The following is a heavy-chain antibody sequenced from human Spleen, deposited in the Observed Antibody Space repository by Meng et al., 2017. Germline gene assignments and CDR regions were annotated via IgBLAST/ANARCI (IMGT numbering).Heavy chain of an antibody. Sequence: GGSLRLSCAASGFTFSSYAMSWVRQAPGKGLEWVSAISGSGGSTYYADSVKGRFTISRDNSKNTLYLQMNSLRAEDTAVYYCAKASGTRYYDRWSGLDIWGQGTMVTVSS. J-gene: IGHJ3*02. CDR3: AKASGTRYYDRWSGLDI. CDR1: GFTFSSYA. V-gene: IGHV3-23*01. CDR2: ISGSGGST. D-gene: IGHD3-16*01.